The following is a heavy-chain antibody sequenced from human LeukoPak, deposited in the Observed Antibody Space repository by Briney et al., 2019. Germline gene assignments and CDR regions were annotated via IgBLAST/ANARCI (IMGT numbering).Heavy chain of an antibody. V-gene: IGHV3-21*01. Sequence: NSGGSLRLSCAASGFTFSSYSMNWVRQAPGKGLEWVSYISSSSSYIYYADSVKGRFTISRDNAKNSLYLQMNSLRAEDTAVYYCARDHLDYYDSSGYYARPHFDYWGQGTLVTVSS. J-gene: IGHJ4*02. D-gene: IGHD3-22*01. CDR3: ARDHLDYYDSSGYYARPHFDY. CDR2: ISSSSSYI. CDR1: GFTFSSYS.